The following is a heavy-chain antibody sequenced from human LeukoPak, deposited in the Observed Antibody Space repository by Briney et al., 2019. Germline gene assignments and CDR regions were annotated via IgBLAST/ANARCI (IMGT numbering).Heavy chain of an antibody. Sequence: ASVKVSCKASGGTFSSYAINWVRQAPGQGLEWMGWISAYNGNTNYAQKLQGRVTMTTDTSTSTAYMELRSLRSDDTAVYYCARCGRDTAMALGFDYWGQGTLVTVSS. J-gene: IGHJ4*02. CDR1: GGTFSSYA. D-gene: IGHD5-18*01. CDR2: ISAYNGNT. V-gene: IGHV1-18*01. CDR3: ARCGRDTAMALGFDY.